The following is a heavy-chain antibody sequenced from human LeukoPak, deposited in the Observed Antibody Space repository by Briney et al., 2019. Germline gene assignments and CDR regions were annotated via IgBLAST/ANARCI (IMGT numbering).Heavy chain of an antibody. CDR1: GFTFSSYE. Sequence: GGSLRLSCAVSGFTFSSYEMNWVRQAPGKGLEWVSYISSSGSTIYYADSVKGRFTIPRDNAKKSLYLQMNSLRAEDTAVYYCARARLTDYVWGRRTFDIWGQGTMVTISS. CDR2: ISSSGSTI. V-gene: IGHV3-48*03. J-gene: IGHJ3*02. D-gene: IGHD3-16*01. CDR3: ARARLTDYVWGRRTFDI.